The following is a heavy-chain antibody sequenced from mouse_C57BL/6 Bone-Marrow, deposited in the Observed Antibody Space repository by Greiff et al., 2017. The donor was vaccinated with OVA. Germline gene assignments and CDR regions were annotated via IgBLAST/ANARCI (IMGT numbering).Heavy chain of an antibody. Sequence: VHLVESGPGLVQPSQSLSITCTVSGFSLTSYGVHWVRQSPGKGLEWLGVIWRGGSTDYNAAFMSRLSITKDNSKSQVFFKMNSLQADDTAIYYCAKNRRSMVTTYFDVWGTGTTVTVSS. CDR2: IWRGGST. J-gene: IGHJ1*03. D-gene: IGHD2-2*01. CDR1: GFSLTSYG. CDR3: AKNRRSMVTTYFDV. V-gene: IGHV2-5*01.